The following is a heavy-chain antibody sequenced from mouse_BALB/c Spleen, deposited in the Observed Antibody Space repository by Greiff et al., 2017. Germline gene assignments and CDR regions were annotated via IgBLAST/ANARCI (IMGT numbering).Heavy chain of an antibody. V-gene: IGHV1-5*01. CDR2: IYPGNSDT. J-gene: IGHJ3*02. Sequence: EVQLQESGTVLARPGASVKMSCTASGYSFTSYWMHWVKQRPGQGLEWIGAIYPGNSDTSYNQKFKGKAKLTAVTSASTAYMELSSLTNEDSAVYYCTRSNDGYQERWGQGTLVTVSA. CDR3: TRSNDGYQER. D-gene: IGHD2-3*01. CDR1: GYSFTSYW.